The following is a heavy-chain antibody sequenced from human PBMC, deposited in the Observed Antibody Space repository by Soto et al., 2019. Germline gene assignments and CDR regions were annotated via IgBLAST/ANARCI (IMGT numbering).Heavy chain of an antibody. CDR3: AKDGWPRVTPHPSYYFDY. D-gene: IGHD2-21*02. J-gene: IGHJ4*02. V-gene: IGHV3-23*01. CDR1: GFTFSSYA. Sequence: GGSLRLSCAASGFTFSSYAMSWVRQAPGKGLEWVSAISGSGGSTYYADSVKGRFTISRDNSKNTLYLQMNSLRAEDTAVYYCAKDGWPRVTPHPSYYFDYWGQGTLVTVSS. CDR2: ISGSGGST.